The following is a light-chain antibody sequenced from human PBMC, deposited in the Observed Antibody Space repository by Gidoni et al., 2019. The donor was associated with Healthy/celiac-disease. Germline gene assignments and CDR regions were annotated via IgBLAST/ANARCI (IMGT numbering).Light chain of an antibody. Sequence: QSALTQPRSVSGAPGQSVTIPGTGTSSDVGGYNYVSWYQQHPGKAPKLMIYDVSKRPSGVPDRFSGSKSGNTASLTISGLQAEDEADYYCCSYAGSYTWFGGGTKLTVL. CDR1: SSDVGGYNY. V-gene: IGLV2-11*01. CDR2: DVS. J-gene: IGLJ3*02. CDR3: CSYAGSYTW.